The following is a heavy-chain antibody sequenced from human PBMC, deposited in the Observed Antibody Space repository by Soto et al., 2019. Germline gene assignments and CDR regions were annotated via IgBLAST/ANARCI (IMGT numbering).Heavy chain of an antibody. J-gene: IGHJ4*02. V-gene: IGHV1-69*01. D-gene: IGHD3-22*01. Sequence: QVPLVQSGAEVRKPGSSVKVSCKASGGTFSRHAISWVRQAPGQGLEWMGGIIPIFGTANHAQKFQGRVTIIADESTSTVYTELSSLRSEDTAMYYCARGWGYDSNDYYYAYWGQGTLVIVSS. CDR2: IIPIFGTA. CDR3: ARGWGYDSNDYYYAY. CDR1: GGTFSRHA.